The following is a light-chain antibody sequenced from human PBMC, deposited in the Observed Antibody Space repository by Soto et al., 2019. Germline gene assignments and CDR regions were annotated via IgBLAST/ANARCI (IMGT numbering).Light chain of an antibody. V-gene: IGLV2-8*01. CDR2: GVS. CDR3: SSYAASRNYV. Sequence: QSALTQPPSASGSPGQSVTISCTGTSSDVGGYDYVSWYQQHPGKAPKLMIYGVSKRPSGVPDRFSGSKSGNTASLTVSGLQAEDEADYYCSSYAASRNYVFGTGTKLTVL. J-gene: IGLJ1*01. CDR1: SSDVGGYDY.